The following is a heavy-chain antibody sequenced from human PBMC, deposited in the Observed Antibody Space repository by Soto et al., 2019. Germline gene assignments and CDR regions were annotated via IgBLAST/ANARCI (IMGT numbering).Heavy chain of an antibody. Sequence: QVHLVESGGGVVQPGRSLRLSCVASGFAFSNFGMHWVRQTPGKGLEWVAVISYDGSHTYYRDSVKGRFTISRDNSKTTLFLQMNSPGAEDTAVYYCAKGSGWELLPYYFDSWGQGALVTVSS. CDR1: GFAFSNFG. CDR2: ISYDGSHT. D-gene: IGHD1-26*01. V-gene: IGHV3-30*18. J-gene: IGHJ4*02. CDR3: AKGSGWELLPYYFDS.